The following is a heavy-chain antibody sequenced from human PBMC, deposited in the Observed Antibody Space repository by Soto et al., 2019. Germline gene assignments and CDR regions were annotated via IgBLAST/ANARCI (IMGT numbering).Heavy chain of an antibody. D-gene: IGHD3-22*01. CDR3: ARDGRHYYDSSGYYRSGMDV. Sequence: QVQLVESGGGVVQPGRSLRLSCAASGFTFSSYGMHWVRQAPGKGLEWVAVIWYDGSNKYYADSVKGRFTISRDNSKNTLYLQMNSLIAEDTAVYYCARDGRHYYDSSGYYRSGMDVWGQGTTVTVSS. V-gene: IGHV3-33*01. CDR2: IWYDGSNK. CDR1: GFTFSSYG. J-gene: IGHJ6*02.